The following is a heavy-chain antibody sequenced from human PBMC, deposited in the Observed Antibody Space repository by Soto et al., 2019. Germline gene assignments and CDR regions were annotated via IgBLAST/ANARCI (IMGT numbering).Heavy chain of an antibody. CDR2: LYCTGTT. CDR3: GAYCCRTYCYDWFDP. J-gene: IGHJ5*02. D-gene: IGHD2-2*01. CDR1: GGSIGSSSYY. Sequence: SETLSLTCSVSGGSIGSSSYYFGWIRQPPGKGLEWIGSLYCTGTTYYNPSLKSRVTISADKSQNQFSLRLSSVTAADTAVYYCGAYCCRTYCYDWFDPWGQGTLVTVSS. V-gene: IGHV4-39*01.